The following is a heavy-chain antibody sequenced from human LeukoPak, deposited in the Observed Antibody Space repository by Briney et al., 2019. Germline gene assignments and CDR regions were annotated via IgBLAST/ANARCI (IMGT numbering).Heavy chain of an antibody. CDR1: GYTFTSYD. CDR2: MNPNSGNT. D-gene: IGHD3-16*01. CDR3: ARDGGQLEGPWGIYYYGMDV. V-gene: IGHV1-8*01. Sequence: ASVKVSCKASGYTFTSYDINWVRQATGQGLEWMGWMNPNSGNTGYAQKFQGRVTMTRNTSISTAYMELSSLRSEDTAVYYCARDGGQLEGPWGIYYYGMDVWGQGTTVTVSS. J-gene: IGHJ6*02.